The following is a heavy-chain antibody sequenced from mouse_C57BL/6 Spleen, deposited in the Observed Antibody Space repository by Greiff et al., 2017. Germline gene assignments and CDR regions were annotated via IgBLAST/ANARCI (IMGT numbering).Heavy chain of an antibody. CDR3: ARSTVPWYFDV. J-gene: IGHJ1*03. D-gene: IGHD1-1*01. CDR1: GYTFTDYY. CDR2: INPNNGGT. V-gene: IGHV1-26*01. Sequence: SGYTFTDYYMTWVKQSHGKSLEWIGDINPNNGGTSYNQKFKGKATLTVDKSSSTAYMELRSLTSEDSAVYYCARSTVPWYFDVWGTGTTVTVSS.